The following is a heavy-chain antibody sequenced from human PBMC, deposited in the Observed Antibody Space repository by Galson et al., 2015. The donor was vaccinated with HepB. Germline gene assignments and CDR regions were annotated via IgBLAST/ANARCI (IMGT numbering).Heavy chain of an antibody. CDR1: RDTFSSYT. Sequence: SVKVSCKASRDTFSSYTLNWVRQAPGQGLEWMGRIIPILGIANYAQKFQGRVTITADRSTNTAYMERSSLRSEDTAVYYCARDRGRTDYYDSSGYPFDYWGQGTVVTVSS. J-gene: IGHJ4*02. CDR2: IIPILGIA. CDR3: ARDRGRTDYYDSSGYPFDY. V-gene: IGHV1-69*04. D-gene: IGHD3-22*01.